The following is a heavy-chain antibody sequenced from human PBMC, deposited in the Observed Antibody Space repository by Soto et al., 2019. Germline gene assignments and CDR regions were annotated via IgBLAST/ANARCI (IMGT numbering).Heavy chain of an antibody. CDR1: GYRFTNYW. CDR3: ARLEIEGHFDY. V-gene: IGHV5-51*01. CDR2: SYPGDSDT. D-gene: IGHD2-21*01. Sequence: DVQLVQSGAEVKKPGESLKISCKGVGYRFTNYWIGCVRQMPGKGLEWMGISYPGDSDTRYSPSFQCQVTSSADKSIRTAYLQWSSLKASDTALYYCARLEIEGHFDYWGQGTLVTVSS. J-gene: IGHJ4*02.